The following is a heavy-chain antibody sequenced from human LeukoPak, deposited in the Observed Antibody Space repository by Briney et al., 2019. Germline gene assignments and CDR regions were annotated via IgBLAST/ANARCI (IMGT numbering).Heavy chain of an antibody. J-gene: IGHJ6*03. D-gene: IGHD5-18*01. Sequence: SETLSLTCTVSGGSISSSSYYWGWIRQPPGKGLEWIGSIYYSGSTYYNPSLKSRVTISVDTSKNQFSLKLSSVTAADTAVYYCARGRDTGSTYYYYYYYMDVWGKGTTVTVSS. V-gene: IGHV4-39*01. CDR2: IYYSGST. CDR1: GGSISSSSYY. CDR3: ARGRDTGSTYYYYYYYMDV.